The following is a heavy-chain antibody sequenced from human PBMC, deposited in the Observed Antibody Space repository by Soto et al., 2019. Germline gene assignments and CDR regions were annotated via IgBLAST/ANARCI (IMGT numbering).Heavy chain of an antibody. Sequence: SETLSLTCAVYGGFLSESYWTWIRQPPGKGLEWIGEINHVGGTNYNPSLKSRVTMSVDTSQNQFSLRLISVTAADTAMYFCVRIRYQLPSSVLWLDPWGQGTTVTVYS. CDR2: INHVGGT. J-gene: IGHJ5*02. V-gene: IGHV4-34*01. CDR1: GGFLSESY. CDR3: VRIRYQLPSSVLWLDP. D-gene: IGHD3-16*01.